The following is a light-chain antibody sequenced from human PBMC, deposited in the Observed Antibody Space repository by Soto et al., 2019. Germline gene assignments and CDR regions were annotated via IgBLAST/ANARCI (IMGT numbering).Light chain of an antibody. V-gene: IGLV2-14*03. J-gene: IGLJ1*01. CDR3: SSYTTSNTRQIV. CDR1: SSDVGGYNY. Sequence: QSALTQPASVSGSPGQSITISRTGTSSDVGGYNYVSWYQHHPGKAPKLMIYDVSNRPSGVSNRFSGSKSGNTASLTISGLQPEDEADHYCSSYTTSNTRQIVLGTGTKVTVL. CDR2: DVS.